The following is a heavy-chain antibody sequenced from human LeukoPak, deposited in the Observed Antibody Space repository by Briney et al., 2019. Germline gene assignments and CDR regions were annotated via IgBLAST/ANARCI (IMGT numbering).Heavy chain of an antibody. CDR2: ISGSGDKT. J-gene: IGHJ4*02. D-gene: IGHD6-13*01. CDR3: AKWGGRATDTNTWYGPLDH. Sequence: GGSLRLSCAASGFTFSSYAMTWARQAPGQGLEWVSSISGSGDKTYHADSVKGRFTISRDNSKNTLYLPMNNVRTEDTAVYYCAKWGGRATDTNTWYGPLDHWGRGTLGTVS. CDR1: GFTFSSYA. V-gene: IGHV3-23*01.